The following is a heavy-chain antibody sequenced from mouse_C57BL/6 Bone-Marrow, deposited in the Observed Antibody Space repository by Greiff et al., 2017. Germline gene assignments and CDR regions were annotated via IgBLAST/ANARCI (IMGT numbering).Heavy chain of an antibody. D-gene: IGHD1-1*01. CDR3: TRAIYYDCDLDY. V-gene: IGHV1-15*01. CDR2: IDPETGGT. J-gene: IGHJ2*01. CDR1: GYTFTDYE. Sequence: VQLQESGAELVKPGASVTLSCKASGYTFTDYEMHWVKQTPVHGLEWIGAIDPETGGTAYNQKFKGKAILTADKSSSPAYMELRSLTSEDAAVYYCTRAIYYDCDLDYWGQGTTLTVSS.